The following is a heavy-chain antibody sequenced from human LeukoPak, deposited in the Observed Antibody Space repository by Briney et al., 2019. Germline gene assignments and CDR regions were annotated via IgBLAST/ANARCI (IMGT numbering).Heavy chain of an antibody. D-gene: IGHD1-14*01. Sequence: GGSLRLSCAASGFTFSNAWMSWVRQAPGKGLEWVGRIKSKTDGGTTDYAAPVKGRFTISRDDSKNTLYLQMNSLKTEDTAVYYCTTSSNRVYYYYYYMDVWGKGTTVTISS. CDR3: TTSSNRVYYYYYYMDV. J-gene: IGHJ6*03. CDR2: IKSKTDGGTT. V-gene: IGHV3-15*01. CDR1: GFTFSNAW.